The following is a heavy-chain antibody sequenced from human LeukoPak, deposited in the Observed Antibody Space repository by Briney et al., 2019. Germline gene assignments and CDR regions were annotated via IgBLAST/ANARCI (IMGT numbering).Heavy chain of an antibody. Sequence: PGGSLSLSCATSGFTFSSYGMYWVRQAPGKGLEWLAFIRYDGINKYYAGSVKGRFTISRDNSKNTLYLQMSSLRAEDTAVYYCAKDSLTGTGPYYFDCWGQGTLVTVSS. J-gene: IGHJ4*02. V-gene: IGHV3-30*02. CDR1: GFTFSSYG. CDR2: IRYDGINK. CDR3: AKDSLTGTGPYYFDC. D-gene: IGHD3-9*01.